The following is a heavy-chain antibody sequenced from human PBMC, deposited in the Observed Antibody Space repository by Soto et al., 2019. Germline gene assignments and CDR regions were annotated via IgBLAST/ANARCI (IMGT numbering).Heavy chain of an antibody. CDR3: VVLRFLEWPHDAFDI. J-gene: IGHJ3*02. D-gene: IGHD3-3*01. V-gene: IGHV3-7*03. CDR2: IKQDGSEK. CDR1: GFTFSSYW. Sequence: GGSLRLSCAASGFTFSSYWMSWVRQAPGKGLEWVANIKQDGSEKYYVDSVKGRFTISRDNSKNTLYLQMNSLRAEDTAVYYCVVLRFLEWPHDAFDIWGQGTMVTVSS.